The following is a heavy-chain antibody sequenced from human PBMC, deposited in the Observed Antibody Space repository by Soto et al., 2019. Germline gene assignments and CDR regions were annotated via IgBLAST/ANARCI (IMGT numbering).Heavy chain of an antibody. J-gene: IGHJ2*01. CDR1: GFVYSHYA. V-gene: IGHV3-33*01. CDR2: IWNDGSQK. CDR3: VRGIPSQYSSTWLYWHFDL. D-gene: IGHD6-13*01. Sequence: VQLVESGGGVVQPGRSLRLSCEASGFVYSHYAMHWVRQAPVKGPEWVALIWNDGSQKNYVDSVKGRFTISRDNSKNTLNLQMNSLRADDTAMYFCVRGIPSQYSSTWLYWHFDLWGPGTLVTVSS.